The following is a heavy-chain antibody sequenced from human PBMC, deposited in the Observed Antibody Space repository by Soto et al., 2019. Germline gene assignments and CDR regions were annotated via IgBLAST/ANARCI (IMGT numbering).Heavy chain of an antibody. CDR2: ISGSGGST. CDR1: GFTFSSYA. D-gene: IGHD6-19*01. CDR3: AKSKQYGSGWYSPPDYFDY. V-gene: IGHV3-23*01. Sequence: EVQLLESGGGLVQPGGSLRLSCAASGFTFSSYAMSWVRQAPGKGLEWVSAISGSGGSTYYADSVKGRFTISRDNSKNTLYLQMNSLRAEDTAVYYCAKSKQYGSGWYSPPDYFDYWGQGTLVTVSS. J-gene: IGHJ4*02.